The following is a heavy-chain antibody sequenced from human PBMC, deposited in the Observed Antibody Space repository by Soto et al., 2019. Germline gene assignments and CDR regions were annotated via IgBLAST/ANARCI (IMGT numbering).Heavy chain of an antibody. CDR1: GGSISSSSYY. V-gene: IGHV4-39*01. Sequence: SEPLSLTCTVSGGSISSSSYYWGWIRQPPGKGLEWIGSIYYSGSTYYNPSLKSRVTISVDASKNQFSLKLSSVTAADTAVYYCARHCSGGSCLLSGIEGYFNYCGQGNLVTVAS. J-gene: IGHJ4*02. D-gene: IGHD2-15*01. CDR3: ARHCSGGSCLLSGIEGYFNY. CDR2: IYYSGST.